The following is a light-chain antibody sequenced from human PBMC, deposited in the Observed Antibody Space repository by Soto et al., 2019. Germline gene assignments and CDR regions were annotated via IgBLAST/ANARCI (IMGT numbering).Light chain of an antibody. CDR3: QQYNSYPYT. Sequence: DIQMTQSPSTLSASVGDRVTITCRASQSISSWLAWYQQKPGKAPKLLIYMASSLESGVPSRFSGSGSGTEFTLTISSLQPDDFATYYCQQYNSYPYTFGQGTKLEIK. J-gene: IGKJ2*01. CDR1: QSISSW. V-gene: IGKV1-5*03. CDR2: MAS.